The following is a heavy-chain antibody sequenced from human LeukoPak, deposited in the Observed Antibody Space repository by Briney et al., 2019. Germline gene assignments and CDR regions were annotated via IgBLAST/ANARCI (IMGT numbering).Heavy chain of an antibody. Sequence: ASVKVSCKASGYSLTTYGITWVRQAPGQGLEWMGWIATYNGNTNYARKLQGRVTMTTDTSTNTAYMELGSLRPDDTAVYYCARLIEYRTSSRVFDIWGQGTMVTVSS. CDR3: ARLIEYRTSSRVFDI. CDR1: GYSLTTYG. D-gene: IGHD6-6*01. J-gene: IGHJ3*02. V-gene: IGHV1-18*01. CDR2: IATYNGNT.